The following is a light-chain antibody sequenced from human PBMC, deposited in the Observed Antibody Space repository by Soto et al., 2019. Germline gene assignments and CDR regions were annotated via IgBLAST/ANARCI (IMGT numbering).Light chain of an antibody. Sequence: LTQPPSASATPGQRVIISCSGSSSNIGKNAVKWYQQFPGTAPKLLIRSDDQRPSGVPDRFSGSKSGTSASLTISGLQSEDEAHYYCGAWDDSLSGLVFGGGTKVTVL. CDR3: GAWDDSLSGLV. CDR1: SSNIGKNA. V-gene: IGLV1-44*01. CDR2: SDD. J-gene: IGLJ3*02.